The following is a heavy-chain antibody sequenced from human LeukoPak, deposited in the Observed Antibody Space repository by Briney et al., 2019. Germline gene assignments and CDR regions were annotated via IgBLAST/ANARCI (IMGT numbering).Heavy chain of an antibody. CDR2: IYPGDSDT. CDR3: ARLRLTDIVVVPAAMGGGWFDP. V-gene: IGHV5-51*01. D-gene: IGHD2-2*01. J-gene: IGHJ5*02. CDR1: GYSFTSYW. Sequence: GESLKIPCKGSGYSFTSYWIGWVRQMPGKGLEWMGIIYPGDSDTRYSPSFQGQVTISADKSISTAYLQWSSLKASDTAMYYCARLRLTDIVVVPAAMGGGWFDPWGQGTLVTVSS.